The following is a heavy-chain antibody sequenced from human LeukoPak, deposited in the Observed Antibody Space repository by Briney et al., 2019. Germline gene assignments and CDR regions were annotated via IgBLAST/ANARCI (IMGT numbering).Heavy chain of an antibody. CDR1: GFTFSSYS. CDR2: ISSSSSYI. CDR3: ARDPFPRYYDFWSGYPDY. V-gene: IGHV3-21*01. D-gene: IGHD3-3*01. J-gene: IGHJ4*02. Sequence: GGSLRLSCAASGFTFSSYSMNWVRQAPGKGLEWVSSISSSSSYIYYADSVKGRFTISRDNAKNSLYLQMNSLRAEDTAVYYCARDPFPRYYDFWSGYPDYWGQGTLVTVSS.